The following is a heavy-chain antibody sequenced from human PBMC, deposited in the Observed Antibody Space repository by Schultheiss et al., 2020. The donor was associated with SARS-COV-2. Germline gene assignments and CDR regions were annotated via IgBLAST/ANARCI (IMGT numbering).Heavy chain of an antibody. J-gene: IGHJ5*01. CDR2: INHSGST. CDR3: ARDPNTNWFDS. Sequence: SQTLSLTCVVYGGSFSGYYWSWIRQPPGKGLEWIGEINHSGSTNYNPSLKSRVTISVDKSKNQFSLKLTSVTAADTAVYYCARDPNTNWFDSWGQGTLVTVSS. CDR1: GGSFSGYY. V-gene: IGHV4-34*01.